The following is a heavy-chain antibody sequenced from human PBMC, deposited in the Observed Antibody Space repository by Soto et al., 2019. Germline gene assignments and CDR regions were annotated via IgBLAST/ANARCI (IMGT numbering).Heavy chain of an antibody. J-gene: IGHJ4*02. CDR3: VKEGETVRLVAFAL. CDR2: IAFTGSST. Sequence: GGSLILSCGPSGFNCHDYDMSWVGQAPGKGLEWVSAIAFTGSSTYYADSVKGRFTISRDNSKNIVYLQMNSLRVDDTALYYCVKEGETVRLVAFALWGQGTRVTVSS. CDR1: GFNCHDYD. D-gene: IGHD4-4*01. V-gene: IGHV3-23*01.